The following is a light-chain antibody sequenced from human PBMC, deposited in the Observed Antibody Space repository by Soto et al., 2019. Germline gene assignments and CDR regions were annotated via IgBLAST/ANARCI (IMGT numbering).Light chain of an antibody. Sequence: EIVMTQSPGTLSLSPGERATLSCRASQSVSSRLAWYQQKPGQAPRLLISGASRRATGIPDRFSGSGSGTDFTLTISRLEPEDFALYYCQHYVGGSTITFGQGTRLEI. CDR1: QSVSSR. CDR2: GAS. CDR3: QHYVGGSTIT. V-gene: IGKV3-20*01. J-gene: IGKJ5*01.